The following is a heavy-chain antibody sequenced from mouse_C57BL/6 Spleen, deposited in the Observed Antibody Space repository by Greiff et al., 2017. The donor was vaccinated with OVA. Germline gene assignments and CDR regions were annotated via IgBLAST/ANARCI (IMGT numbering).Heavy chain of an antibody. CDR3: AKAGSSHWYFDV. CDR2: INPNNGGT. CDR1: GYTFTDYY. Sequence: EVQLQQSGPELVKPGASVKISCKASGYTFTDYYMNWVKQSHGKSLEWIGDINPNNGGTSYNQKFKGKATLTVDKSSSTAYMELRSLTSEDSAVYYCAKAGSSHWYFDVWGTGTTVTVSS. J-gene: IGHJ1*03. V-gene: IGHV1-26*01. D-gene: IGHD1-1*01.